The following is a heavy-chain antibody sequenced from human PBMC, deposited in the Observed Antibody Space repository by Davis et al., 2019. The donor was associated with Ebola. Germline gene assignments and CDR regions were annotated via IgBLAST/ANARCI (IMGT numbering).Heavy chain of an antibody. Sequence: GESLKISCAASGFTFTDYYMSWIRQAPGKGLEWISYISKTGNTVFYADSVKGRFTISRDSSKSTVYLQMNSLRPEDTAVYYCAKDRHPLANNKIYYFDYWGPGTLVTVSS. D-gene: IGHD2-15*01. CDR2: ISKTGNTV. J-gene: IGHJ4*01. CDR1: GFTFTDYY. CDR3: AKDRHPLANNKIYYFDY. V-gene: IGHV3-11*04.